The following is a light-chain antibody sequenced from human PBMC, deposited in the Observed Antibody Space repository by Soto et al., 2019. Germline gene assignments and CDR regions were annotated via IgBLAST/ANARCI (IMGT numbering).Light chain of an antibody. J-gene: IGKJ1*01. CDR2: DAS. CDR1: QSISSW. V-gene: IGKV1-5*01. Sequence: IQLTQSPSSLSASVGDRVTITCRASQSISSWLAWYQQKPGKAPKLLIYDASSLESGVPSRFSGSGSGTELTLTISRLQPDDLATYYCQQYNSYSTFGQGTK. CDR3: QQYNSYST.